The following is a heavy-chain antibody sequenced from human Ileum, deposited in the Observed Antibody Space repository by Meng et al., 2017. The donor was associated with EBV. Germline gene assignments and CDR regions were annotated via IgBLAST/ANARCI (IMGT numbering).Heavy chain of an antibody. V-gene: IGHV4-4*02. D-gene: IGHD6-19*01. CDR1: GGSISSSNW. J-gene: IGHJ4*02. Sequence: QVRLSEAGPRLGMPSGIPSLTAAVSGGSISSSNWWSWVRQPPGKGLEWIGEIYHSGSTNYNPSLKSRVTISVDKSKNQFSLNLSSVTAADTAVYYCARVGQWLPIDYWGQGTLVTVSS. CDR3: ARVGQWLPIDY. CDR2: IYHSGST.